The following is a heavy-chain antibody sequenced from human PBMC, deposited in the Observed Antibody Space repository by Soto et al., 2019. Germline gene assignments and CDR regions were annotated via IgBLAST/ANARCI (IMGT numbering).Heavy chain of an antibody. D-gene: IGHD6-19*01. CDR2: IWYDGSNK. Sequence: QVQLVESGGGVVQPGRSLRLYCAASGFAFSGYAMHWVRQAPGRGLEWVAVIWYDGSNKYYADSVKGRFTSSRDNDYNALYRQRVSLCADDTALYFWARDRTVRGCDYWGQGTLVAVSS. V-gene: IGHV3-33*01. J-gene: IGHJ4*02. CDR1: GFAFSGYA. CDR3: ARDRTVRGCDY.